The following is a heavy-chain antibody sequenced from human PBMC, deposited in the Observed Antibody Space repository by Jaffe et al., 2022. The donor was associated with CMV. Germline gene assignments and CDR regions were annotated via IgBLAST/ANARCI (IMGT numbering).Heavy chain of an antibody. CDR2: IYTSGST. Sequence: QVQLQESGPGLVKPSETLSLTCTVSGGSISSYYWSWIRQPAGKGLEWIGRIYTSGSTNYNPSLKSRVTMSVDTSKNQFSLKLSSVTAADTAVYYCARDSREQLVNRYYFDYWGQGTLVTVSS. CDR3: ARDSREQLVNRYYFDY. J-gene: IGHJ4*02. CDR1: GGSISSYY. V-gene: IGHV4-4*07. D-gene: IGHD6-6*01.